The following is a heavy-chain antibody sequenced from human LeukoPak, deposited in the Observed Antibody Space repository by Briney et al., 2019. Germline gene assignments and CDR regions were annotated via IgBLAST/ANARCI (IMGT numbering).Heavy chain of an antibody. Sequence: VGSLRLSCAASGVTFNNYWMYWVRQAPGKGLVWVYRLSSDGSNTDYADFVKGRFSISRDNAKNTLFLQMDSMRVEDTGLYYCARDSYSSTWRPFDYWGQGTLVTVSS. D-gene: IGHD6-13*01. J-gene: IGHJ4*02. CDR2: LSSDGSNT. V-gene: IGHV3-74*01. CDR1: GVTFNNYW. CDR3: ARDSYSSTWRPFDY.